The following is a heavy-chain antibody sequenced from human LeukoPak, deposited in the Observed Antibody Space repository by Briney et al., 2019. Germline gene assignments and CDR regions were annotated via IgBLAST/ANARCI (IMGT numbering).Heavy chain of an antibody. Sequence: ESLKISPKGSGYSFTSYWTGCVRQMPGKGLEWMGIIYPGDSDTRYSPTFQGQVTISADKSISTAYLQWSGLKASDPAMYYCARSGITGTTVDYWGQGTLVTVSS. D-gene: IGHD1-7*01. CDR3: ARSGITGTTVDY. CDR2: IYPGDSDT. V-gene: IGHV5-51*01. CDR1: GYSFTSYW. J-gene: IGHJ4*02.